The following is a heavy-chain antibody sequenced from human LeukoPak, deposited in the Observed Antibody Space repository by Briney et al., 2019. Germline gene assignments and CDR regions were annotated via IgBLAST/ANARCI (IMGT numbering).Heavy chain of an antibody. V-gene: IGHV3-23*01. J-gene: IGHJ3*02. D-gene: IGHD6-19*01. Sequence: GASLRLSCAASGFTFSSYAMSWVRQAPGKGLELVSAISGSGGSTYYADSVKGRFTISRDNSKNTLYLQMNSLRAEDTAVYYCAKDTPYISGWYGDAFDIWGQGTMVTVSS. CDR2: ISGSGGST. CDR3: AKDTPYISGWYGDAFDI. CDR1: GFTFSSYA.